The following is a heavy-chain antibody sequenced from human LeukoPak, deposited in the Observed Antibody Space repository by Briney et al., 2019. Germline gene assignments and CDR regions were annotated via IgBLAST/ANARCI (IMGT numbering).Heavy chain of an antibody. CDR1: GYTFTGYY. V-gene: IGHV1-2*06. J-gene: IGHJ4*02. D-gene: IGHD1-26*01. CDR3: TRESGSYHGNDY. CDR2: INPNNGAT. Sequence: GASVKVSCKASGYTFTGYYMHWVRQAPGQGLEWMGRINPNNGATNYAQKLQGRVTITRDTSISTAYMKLSSLRSDDTAVYYCTRESGSYHGNDYWGQGTLVTVSS.